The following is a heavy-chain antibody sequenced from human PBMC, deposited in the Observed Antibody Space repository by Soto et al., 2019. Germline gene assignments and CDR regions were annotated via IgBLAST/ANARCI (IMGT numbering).Heavy chain of an antibody. V-gene: IGHV3-23*01. Sequence: EVQLLESGGGLVQPGGSLRLSCAASGFTFSSYAMSWVRQAPGKGLEWVSAISGSGGSTYYADSVKGRFTISRDNSKNTLYQQLNRLRAYDTAVYYCGKDSCPTTALGEYYVDYWGQGTLVCVSS. CDR3: GKDSCPTTALGEYYVDY. D-gene: IGHD3-16*01. J-gene: IGHJ4*02. CDR1: GFTFSSYA. CDR2: ISGSGGST.